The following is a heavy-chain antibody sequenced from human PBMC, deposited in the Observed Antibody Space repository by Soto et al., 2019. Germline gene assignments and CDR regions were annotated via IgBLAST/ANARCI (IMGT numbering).Heavy chain of an antibody. J-gene: IGHJ4*02. CDR2: INPSGGRT. Sequence: VKVSCKASGYILSSYNMHWVRQAPGQGLEWMGIINPSGGRTSCAQKFQDRVTMTRDTSTSTVYMELSSLRSDDTAVYYCARTYCAADCPRRDFDYWGQGTLVTVSS. CDR1: GYILSSYN. D-gene: IGHD2-21*02. CDR3: ARTYCAADCPRRDFDY. V-gene: IGHV1-46*01.